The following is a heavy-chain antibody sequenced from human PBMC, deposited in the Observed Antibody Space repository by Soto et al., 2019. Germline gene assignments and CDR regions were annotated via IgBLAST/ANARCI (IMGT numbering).Heavy chain of an antibody. CDR2: ISAYNGNT. V-gene: IGHV1-18*04. J-gene: IGHJ4*02. CDR3: AKEKRDGYNPSFYYFDY. Sequence: GPSVKVSCKASGYTFTSYGISWVRQAPGQGLEWMGWISAYNGNTNYAQKLQGRVTMTTDTSTSTAYMELRSLRSDDTAVYYCAKEKRDGYNPSFYYFDYWGQGTLVTVSS. CDR1: GYTFTSYG. D-gene: IGHD5-12*01.